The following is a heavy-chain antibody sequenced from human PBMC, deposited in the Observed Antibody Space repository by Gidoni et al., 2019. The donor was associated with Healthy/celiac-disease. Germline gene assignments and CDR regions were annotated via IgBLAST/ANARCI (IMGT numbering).Heavy chain of an antibody. J-gene: IGHJ3*02. D-gene: IGHD2-15*01. CDR3: AKDGGGDCSGGSCYRSAFDI. Sequence: EVQLVESGGGLVQPGGSLRLSCAASGFTFSSYAMIWVRQAPGKGLEWVSAISGSGGSTYYADSVKGRFTISRDNSKNTLYLQMNSLRAEDTAVYYCAKDGGGDCSGGSCYRSAFDIWGQGTMVTVSS. V-gene: IGHV3-23*04. CDR2: ISGSGGST. CDR1: GFTFSSYA.